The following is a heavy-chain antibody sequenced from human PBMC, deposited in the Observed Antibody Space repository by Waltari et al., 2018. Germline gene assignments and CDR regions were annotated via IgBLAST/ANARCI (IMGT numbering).Heavy chain of an antibody. Sequence: QVQLQESGPGLVKPSETLSLTCPVSGGSISSNYWGWIRQPPGKGLEWPGYIYYIGSTNYNPSLKSRVTISVDTSKNQFSLKLSSVTAADTAVYYCARDLIYGEVAFDIWGQGTMVTVSS. V-gene: IGHV4-59*01. D-gene: IGHD4-17*01. CDR1: GGSISSNY. CDR3: ARDLIYGEVAFDI. CDR2: IYYIGST. J-gene: IGHJ3*02.